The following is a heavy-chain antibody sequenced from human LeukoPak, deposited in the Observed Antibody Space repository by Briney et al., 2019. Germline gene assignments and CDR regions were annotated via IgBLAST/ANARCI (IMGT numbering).Heavy chain of an antibody. CDR1: GGTFSSYA. D-gene: IGHD1-7*01. CDR2: IIPILGIA. V-gene: IGHV1-69*04. Sequence: SVKVSCKASGGTFSSYAISWVRQAPGQGLEWMERIIPILGIANYAQKFQGRVTITADKSTSTAYMELSSLRSEDTAVYYCAKVNWNCGEHSWGQGTLVTVSS. J-gene: IGHJ4*02. CDR3: AKVNWNCGEHS.